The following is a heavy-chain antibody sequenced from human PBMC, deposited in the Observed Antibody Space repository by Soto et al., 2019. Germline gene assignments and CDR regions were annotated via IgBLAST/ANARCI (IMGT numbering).Heavy chain of an antibody. Sequence: TSETLSLTCAVYGGSFSGYYWSWIRQPPGKGLEWIGEINHSGSTNYNPSLKSRVTISVDTSKNQFSLKLSSVTAADTAVYYCARGQSPYYDILTDWGQGTLVTVSS. D-gene: IGHD3-9*01. V-gene: IGHV4-34*01. J-gene: IGHJ4*02. CDR3: ARGQSPYYDILTD. CDR2: INHSGST. CDR1: GGSFSGYY.